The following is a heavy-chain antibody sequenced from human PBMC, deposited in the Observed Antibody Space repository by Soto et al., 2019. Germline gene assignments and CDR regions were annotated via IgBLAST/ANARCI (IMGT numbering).Heavy chain of an antibody. J-gene: IGHJ4*02. D-gene: IGHD6-13*01. CDR3: ARGPGNRIAATATGDS. CDR2: INHSGST. CDR1: GGSFSGYY. V-gene: IGHV4-34*01. Sequence: QVHLQQWGAGLLKPSETLSLTCAVYGGSFSGYYWSWIRQPPGKGLEWIGEINHSGSTNYNPSLKSRATISADTSKNQFALKLSAVTAADTAVYYCARGPGNRIAATATGDSWGQGTLVTVSS.